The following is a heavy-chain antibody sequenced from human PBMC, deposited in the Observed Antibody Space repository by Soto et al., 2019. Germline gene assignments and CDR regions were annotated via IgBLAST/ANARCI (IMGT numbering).Heavy chain of an antibody. CDR1: GFTFSNYG. V-gene: IGHV3-23*01. Sequence: EVQLLESGGGLVQPGGSLRLSCAASGFTFSNYGMTWVRQAPGKGLEWVSGITNTGGGTYYADSVKGRFTISRDNSKNTLYLQMYTLRAEDTAIYYCAKQFRLNDYWGQGTLVTVSS. D-gene: IGHD2-21*01. J-gene: IGHJ4*02. CDR3: AKQFRLNDY. CDR2: ITNTGGGT.